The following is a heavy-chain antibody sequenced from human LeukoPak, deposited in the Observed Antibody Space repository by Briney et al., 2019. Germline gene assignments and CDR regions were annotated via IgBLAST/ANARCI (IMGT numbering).Heavy chain of an antibody. Sequence: SETLSLTCTVSGGSISSYYWSWIRQPPGKGLEWIGYIYYSGSTNYNPSLKSRVTISVDTSKNQFSLKLSSVTAADTAVYYCARGGRQWLLSSPYGMGVWGQGTTVTVSS. V-gene: IGHV4-59*01. CDR3: ARGGRQWLLSSPYGMGV. D-gene: IGHD6-19*01. CDR1: GGSISSYY. J-gene: IGHJ6*02. CDR2: IYYSGST.